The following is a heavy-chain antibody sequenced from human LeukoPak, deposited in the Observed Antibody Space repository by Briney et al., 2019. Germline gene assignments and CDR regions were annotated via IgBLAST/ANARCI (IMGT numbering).Heavy chain of an antibody. J-gene: IGHJ4*02. CDR3: ARLDRRGYSYGIDY. Sequence: PSETLSLTCTVSGGSISSYHWSWIRQPPGKGLEWIGYIYYSGSTNYNPSLKSRVTISVDTSKNHFSLKLSSVTAADTAVYYCARLDRRGYSYGIDYWGQGTLVTVSS. V-gene: IGHV4-59*08. D-gene: IGHD5-18*01. CDR1: GGSISSYH. CDR2: IYYSGST.